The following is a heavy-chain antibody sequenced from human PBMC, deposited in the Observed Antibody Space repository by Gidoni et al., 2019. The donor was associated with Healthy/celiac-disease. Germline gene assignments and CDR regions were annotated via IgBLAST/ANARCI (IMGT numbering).Heavy chain of an antibody. CDR3: ATRPPYCSSTSCSNYYYYYYMDV. CDR1: GGTFSSYA. CDR2: IIPIFGTA. J-gene: IGHJ6*03. D-gene: IGHD2-2*01. V-gene: IGHV1-69*06. Sequence: QLQLVQSGAEVKQPGPSVTVSCKASGGTFSSYAISWVRQAPGQGLELMGGIIPIFGTANYAQKFQGRVTITADKSTSTAYMELSSLRSEDTAVYYCATRPPYCSSTSCSNYYYYYYMDVWGKGTTVTVSS.